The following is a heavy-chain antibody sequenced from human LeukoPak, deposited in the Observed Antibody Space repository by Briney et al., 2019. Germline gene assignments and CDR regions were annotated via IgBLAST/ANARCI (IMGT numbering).Heavy chain of an antibody. CDR3: AKDGAANSYWYFDL. J-gene: IGHJ2*01. Sequence: GGSLRLSCATSQFTFSNYVMHWVRQAPGKGLEWVAVIAHDGNNKFYSDSVKGRFAISRDNSKNTLYLQMSSLSAEDTAVYFCAKDGAANSYWYFDLWGRGTLVTVSS. CDR1: QFTFSNYV. V-gene: IGHV3-30*09. CDR2: IAHDGNNK. D-gene: IGHD4/OR15-4a*01.